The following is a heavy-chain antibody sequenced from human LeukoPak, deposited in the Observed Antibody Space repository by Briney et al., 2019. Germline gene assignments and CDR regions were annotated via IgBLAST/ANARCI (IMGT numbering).Heavy chain of an antibody. J-gene: IGHJ4*02. CDR2: IKQDASEK. Sequence: GGSLRLSCAASGFTFSSCWMNWVRQSPGKGLEWVANIKQDASEKYYADSVKGRFTISRDNAKNSLYLQMNSLRGEDTAVYYCAGACKGDGLGYWGQGTLVTVSS. V-gene: IGHV3-7*01. D-gene: IGHD2-21*01. CDR1: GFTFSSCW. CDR3: AGACKGDGLGY.